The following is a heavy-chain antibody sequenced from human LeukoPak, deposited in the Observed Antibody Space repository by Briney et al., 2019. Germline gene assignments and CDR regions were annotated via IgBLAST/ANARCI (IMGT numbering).Heavy chain of an antibody. Sequence: ASVKVSCKASGYTFTGYYMHWVRQAPGQGLEWMGWINPNSGGTNYAQKFQGRVTMTRDTSISTAYMELSRLRSDDTAVYYCARVNYGGEGIDYWGQGTLVTVSS. CDR3: ARVNYGGEGIDY. J-gene: IGHJ4*02. V-gene: IGHV1-2*02. CDR2: INPNSGGT. D-gene: IGHD4-23*01. CDR1: GYTFTGYY.